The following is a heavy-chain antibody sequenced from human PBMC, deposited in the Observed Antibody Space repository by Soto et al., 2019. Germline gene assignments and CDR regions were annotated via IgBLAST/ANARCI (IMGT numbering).Heavy chain of an antibody. V-gene: IGHV5-51*01. CDR3: ARQPNTGTTTYYGMDV. J-gene: IGHJ6*02. CDR1: AYSFTSYW. Sequence: PGESLKISCKGSAYSFTSYWIGWVRQMPGKGLEWMGIIYPGDSDTRYSPSFQGQVTISADKSISTAYLQWSSLKASDTAMYYCARQPNTGTTTYYGMDVWGQGTTVTVSS. CDR2: IYPGDSDT. D-gene: IGHD1-7*01.